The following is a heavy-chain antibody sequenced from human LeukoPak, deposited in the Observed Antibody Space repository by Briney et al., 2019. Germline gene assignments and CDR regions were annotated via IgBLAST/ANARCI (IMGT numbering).Heavy chain of an antibody. CDR3: ARGRGVPADRYYYYMDV. CDR2: IYTSGST. J-gene: IGHJ6*03. CDR1: GVSISSYY. D-gene: IGHD2-2*01. V-gene: IGHV4-4*07. Sequence: PSETLSLTCTVSGVSISSYYWSWIRQPAGKGLEWIGRIYTSGSTNYNHSLKSRVTMSVDTSKNQFSLKLSSVTAADTAVYYCARGRGVPADRYYYYMDVWGKGTTVTVSS.